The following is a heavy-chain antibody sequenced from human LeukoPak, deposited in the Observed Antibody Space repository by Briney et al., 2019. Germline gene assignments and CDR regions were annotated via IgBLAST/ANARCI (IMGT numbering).Heavy chain of an antibody. CDR2: ISSSSSYI. Sequence: GGSLRLSCAASGFTFSNYGMHWVRQAPGKGLEWVSSISSSSSYIYYADSVKGRFTISRDNAKNSLYLQMNSLRAEDTAMYYCARTHAAAAEAFDIWGQGTMVTVSS. CDR1: GFTFSNYG. V-gene: IGHV3-21*01. D-gene: IGHD6-13*01. CDR3: ARTHAAAAEAFDI. J-gene: IGHJ3*02.